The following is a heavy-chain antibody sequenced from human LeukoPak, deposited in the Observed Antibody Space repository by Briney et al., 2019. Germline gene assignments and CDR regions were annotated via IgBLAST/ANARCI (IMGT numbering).Heavy chain of an antibody. CDR1: GFTFDDYA. CDR2: INWNSDSI. CDR3: AKDPEDDFGDYLDY. D-gene: IGHD4-17*01. J-gene: IGHJ4*02. Sequence: GGSLRLSCAVSGFTFDDYAMHWVRQVPGKGLEWVSGINWNSDSIGYADSVKGRFTTSRDNAKNSLYLQMNSLRAEDTAVFYCAKDPEDDFGDYLDYWGQGTLVTVSS. V-gene: IGHV3-9*01.